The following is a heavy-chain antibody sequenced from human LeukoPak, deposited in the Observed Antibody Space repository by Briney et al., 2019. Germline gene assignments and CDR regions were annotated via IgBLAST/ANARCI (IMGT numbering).Heavy chain of an antibody. J-gene: IGHJ4*02. CDR1: GYTFPSYF. Sequence: GASVTVSCKASGYTFPSYFMQWVRQAPGQGIEWMGIINPTGGSTTYAQKFQGRVTMTRDTSTSTVYMELSSLRSDDTAVYYCARTAARRFDYWGQGTLVTVSS. V-gene: IGHV1-46*01. CDR3: ARTAARRFDY. CDR2: INPTGGST. D-gene: IGHD6-6*01.